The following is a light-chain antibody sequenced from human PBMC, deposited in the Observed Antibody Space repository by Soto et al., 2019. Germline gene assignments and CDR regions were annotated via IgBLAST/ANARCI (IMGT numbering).Light chain of an antibody. J-gene: IGLJ1*01. V-gene: IGLV2-14*01. CDR2: EVS. Sequence: QSVLTQPASVSGSPGQSITISCTGTSSDVGGYNYVSWYQQHPGKAPKLIIYEVSNRPSGVSNRFSGSKSGNTASLTISGLQAEDEADYYCSSYTSSSTVFGTGTKLTVL. CDR3: SSYTSSSTV. CDR1: SSDVGGYNY.